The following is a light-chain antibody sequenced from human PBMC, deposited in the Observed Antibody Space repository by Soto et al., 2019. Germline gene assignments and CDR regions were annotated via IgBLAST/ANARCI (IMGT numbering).Light chain of an antibody. J-gene: IGLJ1*01. CDR1: SSDVGGYNY. CDR2: DVS. Sequence: QSVLTQPLSVSGSPGQSVTISCTGASSDVGGYNYVSWYQHHPGKAPKLMIYDVSKRPSGVPDRFSGSKSGNTASLTISGLQAEDEADYYCCSYAGSYVFGNGTKVTV. CDR3: CSYAGSYV. V-gene: IGLV2-11*01.